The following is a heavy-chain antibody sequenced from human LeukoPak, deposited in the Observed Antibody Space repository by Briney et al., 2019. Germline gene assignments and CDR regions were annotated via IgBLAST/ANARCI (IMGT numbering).Heavy chain of an antibody. CDR3: ARVVPRYYDTSGANWFDP. CDR1: GYTFTSYG. Sequence: ASVKVSCKASGYTFTSYGISWVRQAPGQGLEWMGWFSAYNGNTKYAQKLQGRVTMTRDTSTSTVYLELSRLRSEDTAVYFCARVVPRYYDTSGANWFDPWGQGTLVTVSS. J-gene: IGHJ5*02. V-gene: IGHV1-18*01. CDR2: FSAYNGNT. D-gene: IGHD3-22*01.